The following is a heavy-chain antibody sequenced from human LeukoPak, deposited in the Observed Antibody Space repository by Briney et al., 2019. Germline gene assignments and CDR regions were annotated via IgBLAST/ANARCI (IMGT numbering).Heavy chain of an antibody. V-gene: IGHV4-59*03. J-gene: IGHJ5*02. D-gene: IGHD4-17*01. CDR2: VYSSGRT. Sequence: PSETLSLTCAVYGGSFSGYYWSWIRQPPGKGLEWIAYVYSSGRTNYNPSLKSRVTISLDTSKSQFSLKLTSVTAADTAVYYCAGSKNNLGDTNWFDPWGQGTLVIVSS. CDR1: GGSFSGYY. CDR3: AGSKNNLGDTNWFDP.